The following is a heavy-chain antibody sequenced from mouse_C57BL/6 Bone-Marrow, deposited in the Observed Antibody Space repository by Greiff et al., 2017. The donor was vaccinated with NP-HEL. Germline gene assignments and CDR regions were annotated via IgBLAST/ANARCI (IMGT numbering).Heavy chain of an antibody. CDR2: IYPRSGNT. CDR1: GYTFTSYG. Sequence: VQLQQSGAELARPGASVKLSCKASGYTFTSYGISWVKQRTGQGLEWIGEIYPRSGNTYYNEKFKGKATLTADKSSSTAYMELRSLTSEDSAVYFCARVLRYKDYFDYGGQGTTLTVSS. V-gene: IGHV1-81*01. J-gene: IGHJ2*01. D-gene: IGHD1-1*01. CDR3: ARVLRYKDYFDY.